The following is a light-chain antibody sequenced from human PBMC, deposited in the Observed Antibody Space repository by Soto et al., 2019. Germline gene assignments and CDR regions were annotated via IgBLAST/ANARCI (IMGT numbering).Light chain of an antibody. Sequence: EIVLTQSPGTLSLSPGDRATLSCRASQSVANNYLAWYQQTPGQSPRLLIFDASFRASDIPARFSGSGSGTDFTLTIRRREPEDVVVYHCQQYGSSPWTFGQGTKVEI. CDR1: QSVANNY. J-gene: IGKJ1*01. CDR3: QQYGSSPWT. CDR2: DAS. V-gene: IGKV3-20*01.